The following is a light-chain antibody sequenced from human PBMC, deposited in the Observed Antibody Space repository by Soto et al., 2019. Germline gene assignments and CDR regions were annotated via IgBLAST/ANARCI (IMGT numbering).Light chain of an antibody. V-gene: IGKV3-15*01. CDR3: QQYNNWPPLT. J-gene: IGKJ4*01. Sequence: EIVMTQSPATLSVSPGERATLSCRASQSVSGNLAWYQQRPGQAPRLLIYGASTRATGIPARFSGSGSGAEFTLTISSLQSEDFAVYYCQQYNNWPPLTFGGGTKVEIK. CDR1: QSVSGN. CDR2: GAS.